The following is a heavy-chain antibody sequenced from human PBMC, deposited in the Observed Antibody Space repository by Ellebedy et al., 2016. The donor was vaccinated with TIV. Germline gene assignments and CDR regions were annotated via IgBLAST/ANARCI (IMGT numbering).Heavy chain of an antibody. D-gene: IGHD3-9*01. CDR3: ARGGILTTYYIKNH. J-gene: IGHJ5*02. V-gene: IGHV1-18*01. Sequence: AASVKVSCKASGYTFTSYGISWVRQAPGQGLEWMGWISAYNGHTNYAQKFQGRVTMTTDTSTSTAYMELRSLRSDDTAGYYCARGGILTTYYIKNHWGQGTLVTVSS. CDR1: GYTFTSYG. CDR2: ISAYNGHT.